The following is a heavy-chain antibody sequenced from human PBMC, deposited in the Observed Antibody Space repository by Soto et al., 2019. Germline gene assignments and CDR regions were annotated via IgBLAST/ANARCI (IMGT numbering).Heavy chain of an antibody. CDR2: MNPNSGNT. CDR1: GYTFTSYD. Sequence: GASVKVSCKASGYTFTSYDINWVRQATGQGLEWMGWMNPNSGNTGYAQKFQGRVTMTRNTSISTAYMELSSLRSEDTAVYYCARVPEWTYYDILTVGYYNYYGMDVWGQGTTVAVSS. D-gene: IGHD3-9*01. V-gene: IGHV1-8*01. J-gene: IGHJ6*02. CDR3: ARVPEWTYYDILTVGYYNYYGMDV.